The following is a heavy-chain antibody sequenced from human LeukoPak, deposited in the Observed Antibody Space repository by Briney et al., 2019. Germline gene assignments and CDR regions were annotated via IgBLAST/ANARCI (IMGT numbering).Heavy chain of an antibody. CDR3: AKYSYDGDAYSLDY. J-gene: IGHJ4*02. Sequence: GGSLRLSCAASGFIFSNYAMTWVRQAPGHGLEWVSALNGAGDTTYYADAVRGRFTISRDNSKDTLQLQMNSLRAEDTAIYYCAKYSYDGDAYSLDYWGQGTLVTVSS. D-gene: IGHD2-21*01. CDR1: GFIFSNYA. V-gene: IGHV3-23*01. CDR2: LNGAGDTT.